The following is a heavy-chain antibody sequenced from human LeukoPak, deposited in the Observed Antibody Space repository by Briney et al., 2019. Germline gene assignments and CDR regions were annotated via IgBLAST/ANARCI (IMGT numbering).Heavy chain of an antibody. CDR1: GASISSYY. D-gene: IGHD3-22*01. J-gene: IGHJ4*02. CDR3: ARPGESSGYMWFY. V-gene: IGHV4-59*05. Sequence: SETLSLTCTVSGASISSYYWSWIRQSPGKGLEWIGSIFHSGNTYYSPSLKSRVTISIDTSKNQFSLRLNSVTAADTAVYYCARPGESSGYMWFYWGQGTLVTVSS. CDR2: IFHSGNT.